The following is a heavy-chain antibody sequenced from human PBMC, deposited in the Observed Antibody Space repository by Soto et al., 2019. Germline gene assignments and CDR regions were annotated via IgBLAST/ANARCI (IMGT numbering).Heavy chain of an antibody. Sequence: SETLSLTCSVSGGSISSYYWSWIRQPPGKGLEWIGYIYYSGSTNYNPSLRSRVTISVDTSKNQFSLKLSSVTAADTAVYYCARGVLINLYYYYYMDVWGKGTTVTVSS. V-gene: IGHV4-59*01. CDR1: GGSISSYY. D-gene: IGHD3-10*01. CDR2: IYYSGST. CDR3: ARGVLINLYYYYYMDV. J-gene: IGHJ6*03.